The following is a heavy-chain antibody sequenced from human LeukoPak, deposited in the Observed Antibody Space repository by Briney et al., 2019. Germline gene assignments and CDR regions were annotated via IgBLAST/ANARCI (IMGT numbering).Heavy chain of an antibody. V-gene: IGHV4-59*01. Sequence: SQTLSLTCSVSAAPITNYYWSWISQYPGKGLEWIGYHHYSGGTNYKASLKSRVTISIDTTRNQFSLTVTSVTAADMAVYYCARAPNYYYMDVWGKGTTVTVSS. CDR2: HHYSGGT. CDR1: AAPITNYY. CDR3: ARAPNYYYMDV. D-gene: IGHD2-8*01. J-gene: IGHJ6*03.